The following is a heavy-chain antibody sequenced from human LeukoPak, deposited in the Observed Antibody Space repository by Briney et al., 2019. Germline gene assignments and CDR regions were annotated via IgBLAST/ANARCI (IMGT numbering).Heavy chain of an antibody. CDR3: ARVEQQGFRWFDP. Sequence: SETLSLTCTVSGGSISSYYWSWIRQPPGKGLEWIGYIYYSGSTNYNPSLKSRVTISVDTSKNQFSLKLSSVTAADTAVYYCARVEQQGFRWFDPWGQGTLVTVSS. CDR1: GGSISSYY. CDR2: IYYSGST. V-gene: IGHV4-59*01. D-gene: IGHD6-13*01. J-gene: IGHJ5*02.